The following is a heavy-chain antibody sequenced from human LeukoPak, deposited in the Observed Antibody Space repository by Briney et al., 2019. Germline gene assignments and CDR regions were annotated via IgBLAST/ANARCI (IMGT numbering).Heavy chain of an antibody. V-gene: IGHV4-61*01. J-gene: IGHJ3*02. CDR3: ARGYTSGWSPALDI. CDR1: GYSISSGYY. CDR2: IYYSGST. Sequence: PSETLSLTCTVSGYSISSGYYWGWIRQPPGKGLEWVGYIYYSGSTNYNPSLKSRVTISVDTSKNQFSLNLSSVTAADTAVYYCARGYTSGWSPALDIWGQGTMVTVSS. D-gene: IGHD6-19*01.